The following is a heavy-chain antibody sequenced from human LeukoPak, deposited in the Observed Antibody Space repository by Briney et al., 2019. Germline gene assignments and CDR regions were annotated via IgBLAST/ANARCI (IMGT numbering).Heavy chain of an antibody. CDR1: GSTFSSYA. Sequence: ASVKVSCTASGSTFSSYAISWVRQAPGQGLEWMGGIIPIFGTAIYAQKFQGRVTITADESTSTAYMELSSLRSEDTAVYYCARSEMPTRAFDYWGQGTLVTVSS. CDR2: IIPIFGTA. V-gene: IGHV1-69*13. J-gene: IGHJ4*02. CDR3: ARSEMPTRAFDY. D-gene: IGHD5-24*01.